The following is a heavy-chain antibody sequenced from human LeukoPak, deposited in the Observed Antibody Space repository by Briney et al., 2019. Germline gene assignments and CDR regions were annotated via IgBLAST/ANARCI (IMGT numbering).Heavy chain of an antibody. CDR3: ARGDYDFWSGYLDY. Sequence: TLSLTCTVSGCSISSGSYYWSWIRQPAGKGLEWIGRIYTSGSTNYNPSLKSRVNISVAPSKNQFSLKLSSATAADKAVYYCARGDYDFWSGYLDYWGQGTMVTVSS. V-gene: IGHV4-61*02. CDR1: GCSISSGSYY. CDR2: IYTSGST. D-gene: IGHD3-3*01. J-gene: IGHJ4*02.